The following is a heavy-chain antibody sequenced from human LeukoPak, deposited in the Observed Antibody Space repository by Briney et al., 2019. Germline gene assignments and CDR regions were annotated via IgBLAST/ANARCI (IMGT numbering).Heavy chain of an antibody. Sequence: GASVKVSCKASGGTFSSYAISWVRQAPGQGLEWMGGIIPIFGTANYAQKFQGRVTITADESTSTAYMELSSLRSEDTAVYCCARDRSYRGDWFDPWGQGTLVTVSS. V-gene: IGHV1-69*01. CDR3: ARDRSYRGDWFDP. D-gene: IGHD1-26*01. CDR1: GGTFSSYA. CDR2: IIPIFGTA. J-gene: IGHJ5*02.